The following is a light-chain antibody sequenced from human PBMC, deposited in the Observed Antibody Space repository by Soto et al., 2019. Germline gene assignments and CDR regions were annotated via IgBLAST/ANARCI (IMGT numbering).Light chain of an antibody. CDR2: AAS. V-gene: IGKV1-39*01. Sequence: DIQMTQSPPSLSASVGDRVTITCRASQSISSYLNWYQQKPGKAPKLLIYAASSLQSGVPSRFSGSGSGTDFTLTISSLQPEDFATYYCQQSYSTPQTFGQGTKVEIK. J-gene: IGKJ1*01. CDR1: QSISSY. CDR3: QQSYSTPQT.